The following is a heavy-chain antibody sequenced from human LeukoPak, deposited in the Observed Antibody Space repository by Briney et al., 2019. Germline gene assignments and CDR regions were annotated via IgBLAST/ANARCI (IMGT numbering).Heavy chain of an antibody. Sequence: GGSLRLSCAASGFTFSSYGMHWVRQAPGKGLEWVAVISYDGSKKYYADSVKGRFTISRDNSKNTLYLQMNSLRAEDTAVYYCAKDRLKLVVITPIDYWGQGTLVTVSS. V-gene: IGHV3-30*18. D-gene: IGHD3-22*01. CDR2: ISYDGSKK. CDR1: GFTFSSYG. J-gene: IGHJ4*02. CDR3: AKDRLKLVVITPIDY.